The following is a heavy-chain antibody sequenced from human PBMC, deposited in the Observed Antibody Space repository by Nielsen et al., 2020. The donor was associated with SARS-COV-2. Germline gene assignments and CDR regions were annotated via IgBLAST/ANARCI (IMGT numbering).Heavy chain of an antibody. D-gene: IGHD4-17*01. CDR1: GFTFSSYA. CDR3: AKLYGDYDDAFDI. Sequence: SLKISCAASGFTFSSYAMHWVRQAPGKGLEWVSGISWNSGSIGYADSVKGRFTISRDNAKNSLYLQMNSLRAEDTALYYCAKLYGDYDDAFDIWGQGTMVTVSS. V-gene: IGHV3-9*01. J-gene: IGHJ3*02. CDR2: ISWNSGSI.